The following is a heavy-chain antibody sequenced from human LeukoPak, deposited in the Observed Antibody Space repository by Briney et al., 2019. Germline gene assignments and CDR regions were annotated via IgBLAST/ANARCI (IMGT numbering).Heavy chain of an antibody. CDR3: VRDNPRCCGVVPVNIDDF. CDR2: ISYDSAIK. Sequence: PGGSLRLSCAASGFTLSTDSMNWVRQAPGKGLEWISYISYDSAIKYYADSVRGRFTISRDNAKNSLSLQMHSVRAEDTAVYYCVRDNPRCCGVVPVNIDDFWGQGTLVTVSS. D-gene: IGHD2-15*01. J-gene: IGHJ4*02. CDR1: GFTLSTDS. V-gene: IGHV3-48*01.